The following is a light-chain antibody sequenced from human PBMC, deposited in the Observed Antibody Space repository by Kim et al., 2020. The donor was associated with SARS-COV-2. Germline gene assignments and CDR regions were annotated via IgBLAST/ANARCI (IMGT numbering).Light chain of an antibody. CDR1: QSICY. V-gene: IGKV1-5*03. CDR3: QQFYTYPIT. Sequence: SASVGDRVTITCRASQSICYLAWYQQKPGNVPKILIYKASTLESGVPSRFSGSESGTEFTLTISSLQPDDFATYYCQQFYTYPITFGQGTRLEIK. J-gene: IGKJ5*01. CDR2: KAS.